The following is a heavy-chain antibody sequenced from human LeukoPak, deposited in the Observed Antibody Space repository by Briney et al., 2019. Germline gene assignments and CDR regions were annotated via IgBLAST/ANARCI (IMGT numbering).Heavy chain of an antibody. CDR3: AKDPRVRLFDY. CDR2: ISGSGGST. CDR1: GFTLSTYA. D-gene: IGHD3-10*01. J-gene: IGHJ4*02. Sequence: GGSLRLSCTASGFTLSTYAMSWVRQAPGKGLEWVSAISGSGGSTYYADSVKGRFTISRDNSKNTLYLQMNSLRAEDTAVYYCAKDPRVRLFDYWGQGTLVTVSS. V-gene: IGHV3-23*01.